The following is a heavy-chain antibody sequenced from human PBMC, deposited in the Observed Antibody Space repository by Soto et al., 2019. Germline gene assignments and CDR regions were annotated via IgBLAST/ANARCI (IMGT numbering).Heavy chain of an antibody. D-gene: IGHD3-10*01. V-gene: IGHV3-33*01. Sequence: GGSLRLSCAASGFTFSSYGMHWVRQAPGKGLEWVAVIWYDGSNKYYADSVKGRFTISRDNSKNTLYLQMNSLRAEDTAVYYCARRFVTMVRGVTRYYYGMDVWGQGTTVTVSS. CDR2: IWYDGSNK. J-gene: IGHJ6*02. CDR3: ARRFVTMVRGVTRYYYGMDV. CDR1: GFTFSSYG.